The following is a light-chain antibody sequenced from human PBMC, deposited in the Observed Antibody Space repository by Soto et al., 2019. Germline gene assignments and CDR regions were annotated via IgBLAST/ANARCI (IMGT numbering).Light chain of an antibody. J-gene: IGLJ2*01. CDR3: QSYDSSLSGSV. CDR2: GNS. V-gene: IGLV1-40*01. CDR1: SSNIGAGYD. Sequence: QSVLTQPPSVSGAPGQRVTISCTGSSSNIGAGYDVHWYQQLPGTAPKLLIYGNSNRPSGVPDRFSGSKSGTSASLAITGLQAEDEADYCCQSYDSSLSGSVFGGGTK.